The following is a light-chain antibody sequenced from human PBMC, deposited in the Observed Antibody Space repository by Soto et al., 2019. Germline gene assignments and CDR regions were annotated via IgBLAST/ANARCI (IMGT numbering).Light chain of an antibody. CDR1: QTVLHDTDSRNY. CDR2: WAS. CDR3: QQYYGTPPT. Sequence: EIVMTQSPDSLSVSLGERATITRKSSQTVLHDTDSRNYLSWFQQKPRQPPKLLISWASTRESGVPARFSGSGSETDFTLTISDLQAEDVAVYYCQQYYGTPPTFGQGSKLDIK. J-gene: IGKJ2*01. V-gene: IGKV4-1*01.